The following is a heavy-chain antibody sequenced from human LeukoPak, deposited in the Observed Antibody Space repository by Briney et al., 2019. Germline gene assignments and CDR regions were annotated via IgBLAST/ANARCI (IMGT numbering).Heavy chain of an antibody. Sequence: ASVKVSCKASGYTFTGYYMHWVRQAPGQGLEWMGWINPSSGGTNYAQKFQGRVTMTRDTSISTAYMELSRLRSDDTAVYYCARDASLTYYYALVGDAFDIWGQGTMVTVSS. V-gene: IGHV1-2*02. CDR1: GYTFTGYY. J-gene: IGHJ3*02. CDR2: INPSSGGT. CDR3: ARDASLTYYYALVGDAFDI. D-gene: IGHD3-10*01.